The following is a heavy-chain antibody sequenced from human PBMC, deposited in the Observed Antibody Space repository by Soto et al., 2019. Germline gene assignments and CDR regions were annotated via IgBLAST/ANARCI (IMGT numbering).Heavy chain of an antibody. CDR2: IYYSGST. D-gene: IGHD2-15*01. Sequence: SETLSLSCTVSGGSISSSSYYWGWIRQPPGKGLEWIGSIYYSGSTYYNPSLKSRVTISVDTSKNQFSLKLSSVTAADTAVYYCARHLYCSGGSCWYWIFTGYYYYMDVWGKGTTVTVSS. CDR1: GGSISSSSYY. J-gene: IGHJ6*03. CDR3: ARHLYCSGGSCWYWIFTGYYYYMDV. V-gene: IGHV4-39*01.